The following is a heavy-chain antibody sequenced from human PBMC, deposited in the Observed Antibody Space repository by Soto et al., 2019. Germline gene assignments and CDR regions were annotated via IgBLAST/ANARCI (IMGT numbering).Heavy chain of an antibody. D-gene: IGHD4-4*01. CDR1: GFSFSSLA. Sequence: WGSLRLSCAASGFSFSSLAMSWVRQAPGRGLEWVSSISGRGVDTLYADSVKGRFTISRDNSRNTLYLQVNSLRAEDRAVYYCAKDQTDVTLFDYWGQGTLVTVSS. V-gene: IGHV3-23*01. J-gene: IGHJ4*02. CDR2: ISGRGVDT. CDR3: AKDQTDVTLFDY.